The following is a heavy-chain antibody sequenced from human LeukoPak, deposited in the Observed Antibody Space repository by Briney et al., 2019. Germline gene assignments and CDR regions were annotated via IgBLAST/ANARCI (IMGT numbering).Heavy chain of an antibody. Sequence: GGSLRLSCAASGFTFSSYAMSWVRQAPGKGLEWVSAISGSGGSTYYADSVKGRFTISRDNSKNTLYLQMNSLRAEDTAVYYCAKDDLLDCSGGSCYSGSFDYWGQGTWSPSPQ. J-gene: IGHJ4*02. CDR2: ISGSGGST. D-gene: IGHD2-15*01. CDR3: AKDDLLDCSGGSCYSGSFDY. CDR1: GFTFSSYA. V-gene: IGHV3-23*01.